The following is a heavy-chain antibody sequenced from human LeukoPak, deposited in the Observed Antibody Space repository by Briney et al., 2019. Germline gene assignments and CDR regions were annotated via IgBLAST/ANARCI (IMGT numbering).Heavy chain of an antibody. CDR2: IIPIFGTA. CDR3: ARVASGYYGYFDY. D-gene: IGHD3-22*01. Sequence: ASVRVSCKASGYPFSAHFLNWVRQAPGQGLEWMGGIIPIFGTANYAQKFQGRVTITADESTSTAYMELSSLRSEDTAVYYCARVASGYYGYFDYWGQGTLVTVSS. V-gene: IGHV1-69*13. J-gene: IGHJ4*02. CDR1: GYPFSAHF.